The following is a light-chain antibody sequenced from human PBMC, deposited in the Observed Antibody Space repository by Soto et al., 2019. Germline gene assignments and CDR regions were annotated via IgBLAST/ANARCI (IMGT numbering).Light chain of an antibody. Sequence: QSVLTQPPSVSAAPGQKVTISCSGSSSNIGNNYVSWYQHLPGTAPKLLIYDNYQRPSGIPDRFSASRSATSATLGITGLQTGDEADYYCGTWDTGLSAVVFGGGTKVTVL. CDR2: DNY. CDR3: GTWDTGLSAVV. J-gene: IGLJ2*01. CDR1: SSNIGNNY. V-gene: IGLV1-51*01.